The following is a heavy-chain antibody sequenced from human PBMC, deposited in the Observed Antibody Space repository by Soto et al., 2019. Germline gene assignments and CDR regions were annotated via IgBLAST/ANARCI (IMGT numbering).Heavy chain of an antibody. CDR3: AISFSWTGYFDL. Sequence: EVQLVESGGGLIQPGGSPRLSCVASGLDVSSNYMSWVRQAPGKGLEWVSALYVDGSTFYADSVRGRITISRDNSKNTLYLQLNSVRGEDTAVYYCAISFSWTGYFDLWGRGTLVTVSS. CDR1: GLDVSSNY. V-gene: IGHV3-53*01. CDR2: LYVDGST. D-gene: IGHD1-1*01. J-gene: IGHJ2*01.